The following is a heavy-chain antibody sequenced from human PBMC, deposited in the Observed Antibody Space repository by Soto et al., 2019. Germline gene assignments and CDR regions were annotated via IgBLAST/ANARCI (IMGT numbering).Heavy chain of an antibody. CDR1: GFIFSSYA. CDR3: AKKLHFGSGTYYFYFDY. J-gene: IGHJ4*02. D-gene: IGHD3-10*01. V-gene: IGHV3-23*01. CDR2: ITYSGGST. Sequence: LRLSCAASGFIFSSYAMSWVRQAPGKGLEWVSTITYSGGSTYYADSVKGRFIISRDNSKNTLYLQMKRLRVEDTAVYYCAKKLHFGSGTYYFYFDYWGQGTLVTVSS.